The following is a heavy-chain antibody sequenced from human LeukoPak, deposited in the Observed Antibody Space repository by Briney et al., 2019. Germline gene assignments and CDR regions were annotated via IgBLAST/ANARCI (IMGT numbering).Heavy chain of an antibody. V-gene: IGHV3-23*01. CDR1: AFTFSRG. CDR2: FSGSGGNK. CDR3: AGEVSVTTGNWFDP. J-gene: IGHJ5*02. D-gene: IGHD4-17*01. Sequence: GGSLRPSWAPSAFTFSRGMTWVRQAPGKGLEWVSAFSGSGGNKYYADFVKGRFTISRDNSQNTLYLQTNSLRAEDTAVYYCAGEVSVTTGNWFDPWRQGTLVTVSS.